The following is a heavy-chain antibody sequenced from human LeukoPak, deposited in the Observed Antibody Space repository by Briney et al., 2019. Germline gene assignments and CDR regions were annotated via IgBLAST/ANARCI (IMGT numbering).Heavy chain of an antibody. CDR2: IYYSGST. D-gene: IGHD3-22*01. Sequence: SETLSLTCTVSGGSISSSSYYWGWIRQPPGKGLEWIGSIYYSGSTYYNPSLKSRVTISVDTSKNQFSLKLSSVTAAGTAVYYCARPRPDSSGYYAFDYWGQGTLVTVSS. CDR1: GGSISSSSYY. J-gene: IGHJ4*02. CDR3: ARPRPDSSGYYAFDY. V-gene: IGHV4-39*01.